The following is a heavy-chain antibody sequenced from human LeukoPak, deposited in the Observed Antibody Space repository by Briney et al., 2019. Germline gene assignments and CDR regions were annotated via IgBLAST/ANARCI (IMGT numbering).Heavy chain of an antibody. D-gene: IGHD5-12*01. Sequence: GGSLRLSCAASGFIFSSYSMNWVRQAPGKGLEWVSSISSGSSYIYYADSVKGRFTISGDNAKNSLYLQMNSLSAEDTAVYYCAYTSGYDFSSYYYYYMDVWGKGTTVTVSS. CDR2: ISSGSSYI. J-gene: IGHJ6*03. CDR1: GFIFSSYS. CDR3: AYTSGYDFSSYYYYYMDV. V-gene: IGHV3-21*01.